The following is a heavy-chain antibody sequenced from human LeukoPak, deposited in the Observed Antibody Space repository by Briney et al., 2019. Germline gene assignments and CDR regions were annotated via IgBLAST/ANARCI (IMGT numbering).Heavy chain of an antibody. CDR3: ARGQGSSSEFWNFDY. CDR2: IYTSGST. D-gene: IGHD6-6*01. V-gene: IGHV4-4*07. Sequence: SETLSLTCTVSGGSISSYYWSWIRQPAGKGLEWTGRIYTSGSTNYNPSLKSRVTMSVDTSKNQFSLKLSSVTAADTAVYYCARGQGSSSEFWNFDYWGQGTLVTVSS. CDR1: GGSISSYY. J-gene: IGHJ4*02.